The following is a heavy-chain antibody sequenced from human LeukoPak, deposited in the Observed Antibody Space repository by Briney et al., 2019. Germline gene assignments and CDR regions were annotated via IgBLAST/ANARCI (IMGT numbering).Heavy chain of an antibody. Sequence: QPGGSLRLSWASSGFAFSDYEMNWVRQAPGKGLEWVSYISSSGSIIYYADSVKGRFTISRDNAKRSLFLQMNRLRVEDTAVYYCARTMWGFDYWGQGTLVTVSS. J-gene: IGHJ4*02. CDR2: ISSSGSII. CDR1: GFAFSDYE. D-gene: IGHD7-27*01. V-gene: IGHV3-48*03. CDR3: ARTMWGFDY.